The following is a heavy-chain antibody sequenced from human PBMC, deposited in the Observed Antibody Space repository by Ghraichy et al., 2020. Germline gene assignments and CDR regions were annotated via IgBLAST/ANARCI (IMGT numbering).Heavy chain of an antibody. CDR2: IDYSGSA. Sequence: SETLSLTCSVSGGSISSNYWNWIRKPPGKGLEWIGYIDYSGSANYNPSLKSRVTMSVDTSKNQFSLKLSAVTAADTAVYYCARDKIVNWNRILDYWGQGTLVTVSS. CDR1: GGSISSNY. J-gene: IGHJ4*02. V-gene: IGHV4-59*01. CDR3: ARDKIVNWNRILDY. D-gene: IGHD1-1*01.